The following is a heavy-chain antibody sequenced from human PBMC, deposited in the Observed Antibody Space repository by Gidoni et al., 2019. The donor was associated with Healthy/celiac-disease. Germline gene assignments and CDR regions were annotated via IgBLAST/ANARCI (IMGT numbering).Heavy chain of an antibody. Sequence: EVQLVQSGAEVKKPGESLRISCKGSGYSFTSYWISWVRQMPGKGLEWMGRIDPSDSYTNYSPSFQGHVTISADKSISTAYLQWSSLKAADTAMYYCARLGIAAAGTGDDALDIWGQGTMVTVSS. CDR1: GYSFTSYW. D-gene: IGHD6-13*01. V-gene: IGHV5-10-1*03. CDR2: IDPSDSYT. CDR3: ARLGIAAAGTGDDALDI. J-gene: IGHJ3*02.